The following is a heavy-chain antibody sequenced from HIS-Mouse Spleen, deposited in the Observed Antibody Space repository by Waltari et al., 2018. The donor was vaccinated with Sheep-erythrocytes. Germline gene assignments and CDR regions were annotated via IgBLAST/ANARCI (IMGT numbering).Heavy chain of an antibody. Sequence: QLQLQESGPGLVKPSETLSLTCTVSGGSISSSSYYWGWIRQPPGKGLEWIGSIYYSGRTYYNPSPKSRVTISVDTSKNQFSLKLSSVTAADTAVYYCARVSVAARFDYWGQGTLVTVSS. CDR3: ARVSVAARFDY. CDR2: IYYSGRT. J-gene: IGHJ4*02. V-gene: IGHV4-39*07. D-gene: IGHD6-6*01. CDR1: GGSISSSSYY.